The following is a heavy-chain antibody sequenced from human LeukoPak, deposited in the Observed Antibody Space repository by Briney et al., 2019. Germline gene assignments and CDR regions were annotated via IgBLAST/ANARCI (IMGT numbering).Heavy chain of an antibody. Sequence: ASVTVSCKASGYTFTSYGINWVRQATGQGLEWMGWMNPNSGNTGYAQKFQGRVTVTRNTSISTAYMELSSLRSEDTAVYYCARGRYCSSTSRYRDYNWFDPWGQGTLVTVSS. CDR1: GYTFTSYG. J-gene: IGHJ5*02. CDR2: MNPNSGNT. V-gene: IGHV1-8*01. CDR3: ARGRYCSSTSRYRDYNWFDP. D-gene: IGHD2-2*02.